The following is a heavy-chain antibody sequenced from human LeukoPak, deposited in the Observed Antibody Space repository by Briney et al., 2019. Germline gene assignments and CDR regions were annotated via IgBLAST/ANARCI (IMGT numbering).Heavy chain of an antibody. J-gene: IGHJ4*02. V-gene: IGHV4-61*01. D-gene: IGHD3-22*01. CDR3: ARYYDSSGYWSTPHFDY. Sequence: SETLSLTCTVSGDSVSDISFYWSWIRQPPGKGLQYIGYIQYNGSTNYNPSLKSRVTISVDTSKNQFSLKLSSVTAADTAVYYCARYYDSSGYWSTPHFDYWGQGTLVTVSS. CDR2: IQYNGST. CDR1: GDSVSDISFY.